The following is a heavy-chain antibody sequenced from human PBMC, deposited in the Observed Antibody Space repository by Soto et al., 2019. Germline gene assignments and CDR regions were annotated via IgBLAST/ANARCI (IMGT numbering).Heavy chain of an antibody. Sequence: SETLSLTCTFSVGSISSGGYYCSWIRQHPGKGLEWIGYIYYSGSTYYNPSLKSRVSISVDTSENQFSLRLSSVTAADTAVYYCARDRVRMEVLGQGTTVIVSS. CDR3: ARDRVRMEV. CDR2: IYYSGST. V-gene: IGHV4-31*03. CDR1: VGSISSGGYY. J-gene: IGHJ6*01.